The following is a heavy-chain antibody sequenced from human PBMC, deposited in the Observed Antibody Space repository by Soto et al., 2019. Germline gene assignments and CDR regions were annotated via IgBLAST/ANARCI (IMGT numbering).Heavy chain of an antibody. D-gene: IGHD2-21*02. CDR2: IYQSGST. J-gene: IGHJ5*02. Sequence: QLQLRESGSGLVKPSQTLSLTCTVSGAPITSGAYSWSWIRQPPGKGLEWIGFIYQSGSTHYNPSLKSRVTIQVDRSKNHFSLRLTSLTAAATAVYYCARDMSGCSSSDCYLSGWFDPWGPGTLVTVSS. CDR1: GAPITSGAYS. V-gene: IGHV4-30-2*01. CDR3: ARDMSGCSSSDCYLSGWFDP.